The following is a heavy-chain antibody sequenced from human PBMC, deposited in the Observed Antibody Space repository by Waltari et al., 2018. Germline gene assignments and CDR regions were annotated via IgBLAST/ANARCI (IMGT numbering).Heavy chain of an antibody. Sequence: QVQLVQSVSEVKKPGSSVKVSCKASGGTFSSYAISWVRRAPGEGRGGRGGIETSIGKANCAQKAQGRVTITADKSTSTADMEVSSLRSEETAVYYWARPQSGLGGYFDYWGQGTLVTVSS. D-gene: IGHD3-10*01. J-gene: IGHJ4*02. CDR3: ARPQSGLGGYFDY. CDR2: IETSIGKA. V-gene: IGHV1-69*14. CDR1: GGTFSSYA.